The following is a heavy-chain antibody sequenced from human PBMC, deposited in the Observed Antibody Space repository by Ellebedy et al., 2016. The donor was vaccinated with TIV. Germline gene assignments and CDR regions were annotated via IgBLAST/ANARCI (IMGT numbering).Heavy chain of an antibody. CDR2: ISYDGSNK. CDR3: ARETYYYDSSGPADY. Sequence: GGSLRLSXAASGFTFSSYAMHWVRQAPGKGLEWVAVISYDGSNKYYADSVKGRFTIPRDNSKNTLYLQMNSLRAEDTAVYYCARETYYYDSSGPADYWGQGTLVTVSS. V-gene: IGHV3-30-3*01. D-gene: IGHD3-22*01. J-gene: IGHJ4*02. CDR1: GFTFSSYA.